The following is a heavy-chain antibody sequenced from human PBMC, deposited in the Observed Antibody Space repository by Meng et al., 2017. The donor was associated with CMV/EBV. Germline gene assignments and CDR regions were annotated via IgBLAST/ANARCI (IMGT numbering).Heavy chain of an antibody. CDR2: INPNSGGT. J-gene: IGHJ4*02. Sequence: ASVKVSCKASGYTFTGYYMHWVRQAPGQGLERMGWINPNSGGTNYAQKFQGRVTMTRDTSISTAYMELSRLRSDDTAVYYCARVERVVPAAMDVFDYWGQGTLVTVSS. CDR3: ARVERVVPAAMDVFDY. D-gene: IGHD2-2*01. CDR1: GYTFTGYY. V-gene: IGHV1-2*02.